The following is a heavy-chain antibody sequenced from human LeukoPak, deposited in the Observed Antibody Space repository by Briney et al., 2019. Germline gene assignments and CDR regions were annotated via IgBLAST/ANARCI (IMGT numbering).Heavy chain of an antibody. CDR1: GGSINSRSYY. CDR3: ASGAEYYYDSSGYYFFDY. Sequence: SETLSLTCSVSGGSINSRSYYWGWIRQPPGKGLGWIGSIYYSGSTDYNPSLKSRVTISGDTSKNQISLKLISVTAADTAVYYCASGAEYYYDSSGYYFFDYWGQGTLVTVSS. J-gene: IGHJ4*02. D-gene: IGHD3-22*01. CDR2: IYYSGST. V-gene: IGHV4-39*01.